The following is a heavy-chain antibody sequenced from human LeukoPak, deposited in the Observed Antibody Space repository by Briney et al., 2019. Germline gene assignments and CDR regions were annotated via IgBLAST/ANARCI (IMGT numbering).Heavy chain of an antibody. V-gene: IGHV1-46*01. CDR1: GYTFTSYY. J-gene: IGHJ4*02. D-gene: IGHD2-2*01. Sequence: SSVKVSCKASGYTFTSYYMHWVRQAPGQGLEWMGIINPSGGSTSYAQKFQVRGTMTRDMSTSTIYMDLSNLRSEDTAVYYCARDLHQRYFDYWGQGTLVTVSS. CDR2: INPSGGST. CDR3: ARDLHQRYFDY.